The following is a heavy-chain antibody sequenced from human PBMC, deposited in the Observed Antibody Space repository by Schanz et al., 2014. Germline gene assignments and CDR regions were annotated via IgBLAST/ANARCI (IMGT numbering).Heavy chain of an antibody. V-gene: IGHV3-23*01. CDR2: LGGGGGGP. J-gene: IGHJ6*02. CDR3: ARNWKDHHLGRHGWSDGMDV. CDR1: DFSFSTFA. Sequence: EVQLLESGGALVQPGGSLRLSCAASDFSFSTFAMTWVRQAPGKGLEWVSTLGGGGGGPFYAGSVEGRFTISRDTSKNTLYLQMNSLGVEDTAVYYCARNWKDHHLGRHGWSDGMDVWGQGTTVSVSS. D-gene: IGHD3-3*01.